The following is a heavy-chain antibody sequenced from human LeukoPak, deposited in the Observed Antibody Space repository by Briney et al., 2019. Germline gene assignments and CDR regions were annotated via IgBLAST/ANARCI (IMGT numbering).Heavy chain of an antibody. CDR3: AKGDGGSYWPGTFEH. CDR2: IKQDGSEK. CDR1: GFTFSSYW. V-gene: IGHV3-7*03. D-gene: IGHD1-26*01. J-gene: IGHJ4*02. Sequence: GGSLRLSCAASGFTFSSYWMSWVRQAPGKGLEWVANIKQDGSEKYYVDSVKGRFTISRDNSKNTLYLQMNSLRAEDTAVYYCAKGDGGSYWPGTFEHWGQGTLVTVSP.